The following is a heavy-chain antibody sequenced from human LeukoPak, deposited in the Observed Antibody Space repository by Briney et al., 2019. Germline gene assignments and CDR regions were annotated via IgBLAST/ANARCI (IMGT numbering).Heavy chain of an antibody. CDR1: GFSFSNYA. D-gene: IGHD5-18*01. CDR3: AKGVGTGMAYHNGMDV. V-gene: IGHV3-23*01. CDR2: ITDSGART. J-gene: IGHJ6*02. Sequence: GGSLKLPCVASGFSFSNYAMTWVRQAPGKGLEWVSTITDSGARTYYADSVKGRFTISRANSQNTLDLQMNSLRVEDTAIYYCAKGVGTGMAYHNGMDVWGQGNRVTVSS.